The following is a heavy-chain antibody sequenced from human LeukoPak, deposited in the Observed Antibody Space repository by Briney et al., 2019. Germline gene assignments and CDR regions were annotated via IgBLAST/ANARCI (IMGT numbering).Heavy chain of an antibody. CDR1: GFTVSSNY. Sequence: PGGSLRLSCAASGFTVSSNYTSWVRQAPGKGLEWVSVIYSGGSTYYADSVKGRFTISRDNSKNTLYLQMNSLRAEDTAVYYCARSDCSGGSCYFDYWGQGTLVTVSS. V-gene: IGHV3-53*01. D-gene: IGHD2-15*01. CDR2: IYSGGST. CDR3: ARSDCSGGSCYFDY. J-gene: IGHJ4*02.